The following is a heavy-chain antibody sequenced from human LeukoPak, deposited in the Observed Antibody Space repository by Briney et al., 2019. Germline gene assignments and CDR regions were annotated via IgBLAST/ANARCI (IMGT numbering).Heavy chain of an antibody. Sequence: SETLSLTCTVSGGSISSYYWSWIRQPPGKGLEWIGYIYYSGSTNYNPSLKSRVTISVDTSKNQFSLKLSSVTAADTAVYYCARAASGSYFPQYFQHWGQGTLVTVSS. V-gene: IGHV4-59*01. CDR1: GGSISSYY. CDR3: ARAASGSYFPQYFQH. D-gene: IGHD1-26*01. J-gene: IGHJ1*01. CDR2: IYYSGST.